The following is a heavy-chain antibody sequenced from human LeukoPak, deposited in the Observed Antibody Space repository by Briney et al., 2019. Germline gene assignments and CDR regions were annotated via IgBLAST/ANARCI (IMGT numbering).Heavy chain of an antibody. J-gene: IGHJ6*02. D-gene: IGHD2/OR15-2a*01. Sequence: PGWALSLSCAASGFTLSQHSMRWVRQAPGKGLEGVSTISGSGGSTYYEDSVQGRFNVSRDNSKNTLYLQMYGLRAEDTAVYYCAKGLLGFYGMDVWGRGTTVTVSS. V-gene: IGHV3-23*01. CDR3: AKGLLGFYGMDV. CDR2: ISGSGGST. CDR1: GFTLSQHS.